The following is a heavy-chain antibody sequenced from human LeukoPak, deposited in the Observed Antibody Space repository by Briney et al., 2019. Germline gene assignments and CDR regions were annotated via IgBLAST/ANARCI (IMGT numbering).Heavy chain of an antibody. CDR3: AHRSQLALLDY. J-gene: IGHJ4*02. D-gene: IGHD6-6*01. Sequence: LXXPTPTLTLTCTFSGFSLSTSGVGVGWIRQPPGKALEWLALIYWNYDKRYSPSLKSRLTITKDTSKNQVVLTMTNMDPVDTATYYCAHRSQLALLDYWGQGTLVTVSS. V-gene: IGHV2-5*01. CDR2: IYWNYDK. CDR1: GFSLSTSGVG.